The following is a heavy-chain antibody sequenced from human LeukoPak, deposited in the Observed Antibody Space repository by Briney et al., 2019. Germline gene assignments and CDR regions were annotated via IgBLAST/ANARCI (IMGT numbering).Heavy chain of an antibody. J-gene: IGHJ3*02. CDR1: GGSRSSDY. D-gene: IGHD1-26*01. V-gene: IGHV4-59*01. CDR3: ARGLQWDLQAFDI. Sequence: PSETLSLTCTVSGGSRSSDYWSWIRQPPGKGLEWIGYVSYGGNTNYNPSLKSRVTISVDTSKNQFSLKLSSVTAADTAVYYCARGLQWDLQAFDIWGQGTMVTVSS. CDR2: VSYGGNT.